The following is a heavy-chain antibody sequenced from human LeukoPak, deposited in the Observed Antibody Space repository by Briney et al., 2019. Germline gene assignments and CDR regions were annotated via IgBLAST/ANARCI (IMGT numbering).Heavy chain of an antibody. D-gene: IGHD6-19*01. Sequence: ASVKVSCKVSGYTLTELSMHWVRQAPGKGLEWMGGFDPEDGETIYAQKFQGRLTMTEDTSTDTAYMELSSLRSEDTAVYYCATGLISSGWLFDYWGQGTLVTVSS. CDR1: GYTLTELS. CDR3: ATGLISSGWLFDY. V-gene: IGHV1-24*01. J-gene: IGHJ4*02. CDR2: FDPEDGET.